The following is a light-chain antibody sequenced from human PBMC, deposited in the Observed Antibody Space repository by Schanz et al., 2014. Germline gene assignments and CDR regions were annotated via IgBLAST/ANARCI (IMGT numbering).Light chain of an antibody. CDR3: CSYAGSSTLV. J-gene: IGLJ2*01. Sequence: QSALTQPASVSGSPGQSITISCTGTSSDVGGYNYVSWYQHHPGKAPKLMIYDVSNRPSGVSNRFSGSKFGSMASLTVSGLQAEDEADYYCCSYAGSSTLVFGGGTKLTVL. CDR2: DVS. CDR1: SSDVGGYNY. V-gene: IGLV2-14*03.